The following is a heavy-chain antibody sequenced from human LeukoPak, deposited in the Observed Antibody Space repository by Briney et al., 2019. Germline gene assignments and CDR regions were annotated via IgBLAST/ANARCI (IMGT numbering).Heavy chain of an antibody. CDR3: ARVLGDGYNWDAFDI. J-gene: IGHJ3*02. D-gene: IGHD5-24*01. CDR2: INHSGST. CDR1: GGSFSGYY. Sequence: SETLSLTCAVYGGSFSGYYWSWIRQPPGKGLEWIGEINHSGSTNYNPSLKSRVTISVDTSKNQFSLKLSSVTAADTAVYYCARVLGDGYNWDAFDIWGQGTMVTVSS. V-gene: IGHV4-34*01.